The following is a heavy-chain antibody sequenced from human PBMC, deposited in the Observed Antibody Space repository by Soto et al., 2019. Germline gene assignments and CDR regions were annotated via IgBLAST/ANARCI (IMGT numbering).Heavy chain of an antibody. D-gene: IGHD3-3*01. V-gene: IGHV4-34*01. Sequence: QVQLQQWGAGLLRPSETLSLTCAVYGGPFGGYYWGWIRQPPGKGLEWIGEINQSGSATYNPSLTSRDTISLDRSNNQSSLKMNSVTASDTAVYYCAPDGGGRIYYSYGMDVWGRGPTVSVSS. CDR3: APDGGGRIYYSYGMDV. CDR1: GGPFGGYY. J-gene: IGHJ6*02. CDR2: INQSGSA.